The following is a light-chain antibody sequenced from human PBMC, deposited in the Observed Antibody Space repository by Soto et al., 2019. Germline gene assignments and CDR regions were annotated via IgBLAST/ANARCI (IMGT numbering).Light chain of an antibody. V-gene: IGKV3-20*01. J-gene: IGKJ4*01. CDR1: QSVSSSY. Sequence: EIVLTQSPGTLSLSPGERATLSCRASQSVSSSYLAWYQQKPGQAPRLLLYGASSRATGIPDRFSGSGSGTDLTLTISRLEPEDFAVYYCHQYESSPLTFGGGTKVEIK. CDR3: HQYESSPLT. CDR2: GAS.